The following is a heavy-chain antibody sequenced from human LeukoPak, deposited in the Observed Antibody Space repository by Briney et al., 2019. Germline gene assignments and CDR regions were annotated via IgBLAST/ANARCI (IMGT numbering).Heavy chain of an antibody. Sequence: SETLSLTCAVYGGSFSGYYWSWIRQPPGKGLEWIGEINHSGSTNYNPSLKSRVTISVDTSKNQFSLKLSSVTAADTAVYYCARENGSGWYGEDYWGQGTLVTVSS. CDR1: GGSFSGYY. CDR3: ARENGSGWYGEDY. J-gene: IGHJ4*02. CDR2: INHSGST. V-gene: IGHV4-34*01. D-gene: IGHD6-19*01.